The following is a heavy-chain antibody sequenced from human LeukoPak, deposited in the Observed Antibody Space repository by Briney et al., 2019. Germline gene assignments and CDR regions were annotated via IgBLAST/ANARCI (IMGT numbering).Heavy chain of an antibody. CDR1: GFTFSNAC. V-gene: IGHV3-15*07. CDR3: ATDFYDST. Sequence: GGSLRLSCATSGFTFSNACMNWVRQAPGKGLEWVGRIRSNSDGGTIDYAAPVKGRFTLSRDDSKTTLCLQMNSLQTEDTAVYYCATDFYDSTWGQGTLVTVSS. D-gene: IGHD3-22*01. J-gene: IGHJ5*02. CDR2: IRSNSDGGTI.